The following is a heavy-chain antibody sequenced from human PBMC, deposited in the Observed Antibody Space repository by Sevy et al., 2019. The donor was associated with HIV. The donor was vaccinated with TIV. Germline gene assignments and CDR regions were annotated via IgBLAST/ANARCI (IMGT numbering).Heavy chain of an antibody. D-gene: IGHD2-2*01. CDR2: INGSGGST. CDR3: AKVPRGSSAHDAFDI. Sequence: GGSLRLSCAASGFTFSSYAMSWVRQAPGKGLEWVSAINGSGGSTYYADSVKGRFTISRDNSKNTLYLQMNSLRAEDTAVYYCAKVPRGSSAHDAFDIWGQGTMVTVSS. V-gene: IGHV3-23*01. J-gene: IGHJ3*02. CDR1: GFTFSSYA.